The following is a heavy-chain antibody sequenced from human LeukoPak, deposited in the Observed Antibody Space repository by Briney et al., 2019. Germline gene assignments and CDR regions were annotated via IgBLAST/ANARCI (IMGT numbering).Heavy chain of an antibody. J-gene: IGHJ4*02. V-gene: IGHV4-39*07. D-gene: IGHD1-14*01. CDR3: ARITGRRDY. CDR1: GGSISSGSYY. CDR2: INHSGST. Sequence: SQTLSLTCTVSGGSISSGSYYWSWIRQPPGKGLEWIGEINHSGSTNYNPSLKSRVTISVDTSKNQFSLKLSSVTAADTAVYYCARITGRRDYWGQGTLVTVSS.